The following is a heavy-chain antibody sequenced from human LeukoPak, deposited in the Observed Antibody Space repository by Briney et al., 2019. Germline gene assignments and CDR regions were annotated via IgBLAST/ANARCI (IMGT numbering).Heavy chain of an antibody. J-gene: IGHJ3*02. D-gene: IGHD3-22*01. CDR2: IYTSGST. Sequence: SETLSLTCTVSGGSISSGSYCWSWIRQPAGKGLEWIGRIYTSGSTNYNPSLKSRVTISVDTSKNQFSLKLSSVTAADTAVYYCARDFGGYYPIDAFDIWGQGTMVTVSS. CDR1: GGSISSGSYC. V-gene: IGHV4-61*02. CDR3: ARDFGGYYPIDAFDI.